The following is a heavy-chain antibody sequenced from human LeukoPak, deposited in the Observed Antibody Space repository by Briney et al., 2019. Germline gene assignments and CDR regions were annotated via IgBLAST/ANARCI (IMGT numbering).Heavy chain of an antibody. CDR3: ARGVMPIAAAGYFDY. V-gene: IGHV4-30-2*01. J-gene: IGHJ4*02. D-gene: IGHD6-13*01. Sequence: PSQTLSLTCAVSGGSISSGGYSWSWIRQPPGKGLEWIGYIYHSGSTYYNPSLKSRVTISVDTSKNQFSLILSSVTAADTAVYYCARGVMPIAAAGYFDYWGQGTLVTVSS. CDR1: GGSISSGGYS. CDR2: IYHSGST.